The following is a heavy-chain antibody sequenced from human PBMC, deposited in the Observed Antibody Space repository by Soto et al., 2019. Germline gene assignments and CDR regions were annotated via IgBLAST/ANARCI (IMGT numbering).Heavy chain of an antibody. CDR3: ARDSTYDYIWGSYLSYFDY. CDR1: GGTFSSYT. J-gene: IGHJ4*02. D-gene: IGHD3-16*02. CDR2: IIPILGIA. Sequence: SVKVACKASGGTFSSYTISWVRQAPGQGLEWMGRIIPILGIANYAQKFQGRVTITADKSTSTAYMELSSLRSEDTAVYYCARDSTYDYIWGSYLSYFDYWGQGTLVTVSS. V-gene: IGHV1-69*04.